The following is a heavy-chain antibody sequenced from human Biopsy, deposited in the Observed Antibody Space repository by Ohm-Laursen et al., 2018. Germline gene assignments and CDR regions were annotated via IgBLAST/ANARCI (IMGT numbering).Heavy chain of an antibody. CDR2: IYTGGSA. CDR3: AATDYSAYTTIDH. J-gene: IGHJ4*02. V-gene: IGHV4-4*07. CDR1: GASINSYY. Sequence: SETLSLTCSVSGASINSYYWTCLRQPAGKGLEWIGRIYTGGSAKYNPSLKSRVTMSVDTSKSQFSLRLASGTAADTAVYYCAATDYSAYTTIDHWGQGTLISVSS. D-gene: IGHD5-12*01.